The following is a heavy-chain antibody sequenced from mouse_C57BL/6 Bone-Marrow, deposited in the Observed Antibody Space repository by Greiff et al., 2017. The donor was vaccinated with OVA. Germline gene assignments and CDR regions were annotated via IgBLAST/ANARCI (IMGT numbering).Heavy chain of an antibody. CDR2: IDPSDSDT. Sequence: QVQLQQPGAELVMPGASVKLSCKASGYTFTSYWMHWVKQRPGQGLEWIGEIDPSDSDTNYNQKFKGKSTLTVDKSSSTAYMQLSSLTSEDSAVYYCAGGAMDYWGQGTSVTVSS. CDR3: AGGAMDY. V-gene: IGHV1-69*01. CDR1: GYTFTSYW. J-gene: IGHJ4*01.